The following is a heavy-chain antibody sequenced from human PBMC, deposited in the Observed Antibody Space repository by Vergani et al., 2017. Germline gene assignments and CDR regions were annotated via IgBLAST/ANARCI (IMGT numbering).Heavy chain of an antibody. CDR1: GFTFINSA. V-gene: IGHV3-23*01. CDR3: AREERSNTAPFVGD. J-gene: IGHJ4*02. D-gene: IGHD2/OR15-2a*01. CDR2: ISGHGGRT. Sequence: EVHLLESGGGQVEAGGSLRLSCVASGFTFINSAMSWVRQTSGKGLEWVSAISGHGGRTYYADSVKGRFTISRDNSKNTVYLQMNSLKAEDRATYYCAREERSNTAPFVGDWRQGTLVTV.